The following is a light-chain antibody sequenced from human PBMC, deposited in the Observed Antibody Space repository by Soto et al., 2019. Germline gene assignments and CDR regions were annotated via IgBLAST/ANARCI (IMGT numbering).Light chain of an antibody. CDR3: SSYTSSMSVV. V-gene: IGLV2-14*01. Sequence: QSALTQPASVSGSPGRSITISCTGTGNDVGGYNYVSWYQQHPGKVPKLMIFEVSNRPSGVSKRFSGSKSANTASLNISGLQADDEADYYCSSYTSSMSVVFGGGTKLTVL. J-gene: IGLJ2*01. CDR2: EVS. CDR1: GNDVGGYNY.